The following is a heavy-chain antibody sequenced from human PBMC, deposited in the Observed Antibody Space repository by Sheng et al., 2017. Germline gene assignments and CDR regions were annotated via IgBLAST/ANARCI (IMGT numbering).Heavy chain of an antibody. CDR2: SIIVDSP. D-gene: IGHD2-15*01. J-gene: IGHJ4*02. CDR3: ARSPGYCSGSKCLRNS. CDR1: WDPQWVL. V-gene: IGHV4-34*01. Sequence: QVQLQQWGAGLVEAFGDPVPHLRCLWWDPQWVLLSWIRQSPGKGWSGLGKSIIVDSPTITRPSKSRVTISIXTSKNQFSLNLSSVTAADTAMYYCARSPGYCSGSKCLRNSWGQGTLVTVSS.